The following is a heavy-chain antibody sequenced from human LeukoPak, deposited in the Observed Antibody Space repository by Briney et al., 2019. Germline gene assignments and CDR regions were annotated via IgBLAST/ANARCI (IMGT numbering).Heavy chain of an antibody. CDR2: IYSGGST. V-gene: IGHV3-53*04. J-gene: IGHJ5*02. Sequence: PGGSLRLSCAASGFTVSSNYMSWVRQAPGKGLEWVSVIYSGGSTYYADSVKGRFTISRHNSKNTLYLQMNSLRAEDTAVYYCARIVSSRTGHWFDPWGQGTLVTVSS. CDR3: ARIVSSRTGHWFDP. CDR1: GFTVSSNY. D-gene: IGHD3-10*01.